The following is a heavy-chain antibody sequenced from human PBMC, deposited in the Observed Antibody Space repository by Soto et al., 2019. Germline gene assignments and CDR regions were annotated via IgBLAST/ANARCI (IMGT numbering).Heavy chain of an antibody. D-gene: IGHD6-13*01. Sequence: QVQLVQSGAEVKQSGSSVKVSCKASGGTFSSCAISWVRQAPGQGLEWMGGIIPIFGTTNYAQKFQGRVTITADESTSTAYMELSSLRSEDTAVYYCARVRPYAAAAPGPAFDIWGQGTMVTVSS. CDR2: IIPIFGTT. V-gene: IGHV1-69*12. CDR3: ARVRPYAAAAPGPAFDI. J-gene: IGHJ3*02. CDR1: GGTFSSCA.